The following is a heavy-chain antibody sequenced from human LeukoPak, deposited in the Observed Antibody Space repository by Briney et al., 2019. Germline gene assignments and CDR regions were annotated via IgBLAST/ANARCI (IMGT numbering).Heavy chain of an antibody. Sequence: SQTLSLTCSISGDSVSSNSVTWDWIRQAPSRGLEWLGRTYYRSTRYNDYAVSVRGRITVNPDTSKNQFSLHLNSVTPEDTAVYYCARRLTQYDCFDPWGQGILVTVSS. CDR2: TYYRSTRYN. J-gene: IGHJ5*02. V-gene: IGHV6-1*01. D-gene: IGHD2-2*01. CDR3: ARRLTQYDCFDP. CDR1: GDSVSSNSVT.